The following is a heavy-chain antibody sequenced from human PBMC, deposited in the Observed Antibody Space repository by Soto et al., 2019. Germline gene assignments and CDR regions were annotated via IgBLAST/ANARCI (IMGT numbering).Heavy chain of an antibody. Sequence: QVQLVQSGAEVKKPGSSVKVSCKASGGTFSSYTISWVRQAPGQGLEWMGRIIPILGIANYAQKFQGRVTITADKSTSTAHMELSSLRFEGTAVYYWASNDYYERSGSPDYWGQGTLVTVSS. V-gene: IGHV1-69*02. CDR3: ASNDYYERSGSPDY. D-gene: IGHD3-22*01. J-gene: IGHJ4*02. CDR1: GGTFSSYT. CDR2: IIPILGIA.